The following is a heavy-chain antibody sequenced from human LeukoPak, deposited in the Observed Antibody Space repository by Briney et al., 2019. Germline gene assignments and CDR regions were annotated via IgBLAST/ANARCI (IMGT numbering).Heavy chain of an antibody. CDR3: ARAFPPLRTSAAGDF. CDR1: GFTFSDYD. J-gene: IGHJ4*02. CDR2: ISGRSRQL. V-gene: IGHV3-21*06. Sequence: PGGPLRLSCTASGFTFSDYDMNWVRLAPGKGLEWVSSISGRSRQLYYTDSAKRRFTISRDNAKNSLYLQMNSLRAEDTAVYYCARAFPPLRTSAAGDFWGQGTLVTVSS. D-gene: IGHD6-25*01.